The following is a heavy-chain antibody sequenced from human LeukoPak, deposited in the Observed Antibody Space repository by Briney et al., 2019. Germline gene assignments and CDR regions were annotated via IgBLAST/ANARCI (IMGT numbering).Heavy chain of an antibody. J-gene: IGHJ4*02. Sequence: ASETLSLTCTVSGGSISSSSDYGGWIRQPPGKVLEGIGSIYYSGSTSYNPSLKSRVPLSVDTSKNQFSLTLSSVTAADTAVYYCARDLGGGSFDFWGQGTLVTVSS. CDR3: ARDLGGGSFDF. CDR1: GGSISSSSDY. D-gene: IGHD2-15*01. V-gene: IGHV4-39*07. CDR2: IYYSGST.